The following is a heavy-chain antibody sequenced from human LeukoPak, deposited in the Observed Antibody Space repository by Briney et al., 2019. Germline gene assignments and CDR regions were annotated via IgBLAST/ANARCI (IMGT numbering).Heavy chain of an antibody. Sequence: PGRSLRLSCAASGFTFSIYGMHWVRQAPGKGLEWVAVIWNDGSNKYYADSVKGRFTISRDNSKNTLYLQMNSLKASDTAMYYCARQTGSSGYCSGTDCYVSSWVYYGMDVWGQGTTVTVSS. V-gene: IGHV3-33*01. CDR1: GFTFSIYG. J-gene: IGHJ6*02. D-gene: IGHD2-2*01. CDR3: ARQTGSSGYCSGTDCYVSSWVYYGMDV. CDR2: IWNDGSNK.